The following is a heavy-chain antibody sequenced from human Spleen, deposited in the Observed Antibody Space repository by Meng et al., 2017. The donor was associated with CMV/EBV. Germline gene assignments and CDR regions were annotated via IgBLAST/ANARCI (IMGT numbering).Heavy chain of an antibody. V-gene: IGHV3-74*01. CDR2: INGGGSTT. CDR3: ATEELGESFDY. CDR1: GFTISSQW. D-gene: IGHD3-10*01. J-gene: IGHJ4*02. Sequence: AASGFTISSQWMHGVCRAPGKGMVWVSRINGGGSTTSYADSVEGRFTISRDNAKNTLYLQMNSLRVKDTAVYYCATEELGESFDYWGQGTLVTVSS.